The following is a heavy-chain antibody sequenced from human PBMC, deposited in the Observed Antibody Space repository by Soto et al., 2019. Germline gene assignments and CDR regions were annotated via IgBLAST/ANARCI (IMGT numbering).Heavy chain of an antibody. CDR1: GFSLSTYHMG. CDR3: PHAGDYDLLTFDH. V-gene: IGHV2-5*02. CDR2: IYWDDDK. J-gene: IGHJ4*02. D-gene: IGHD3-22*01. Sequence: PSQTLSLTCDVSGFSLSTYHMGVAWIRQPPGKALEWLALIYWDDDKRYSPSLKDRLAISKDTSNNQVVLTITNIGPGDSATYFCPHAGDYDLLTFDHWGPGTPVTVYS.